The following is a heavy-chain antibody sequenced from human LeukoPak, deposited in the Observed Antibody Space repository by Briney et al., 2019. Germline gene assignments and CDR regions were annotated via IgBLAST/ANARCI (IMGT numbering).Heavy chain of an antibody. CDR2: ISAYNGNT. CDR1: GYTFTSYG. V-gene: IGHV1-18*01. Sequence: GASVKVSCKASGYTFTSYGISWVRQAPGQGLEWMGWISAYNGNTNYAQKVQGRVTMTTDTSTSTAYMELRSLRSDDTAVYYCATLTPPALARGYYYYYMDVWGKGTTVTVSS. J-gene: IGHJ6*03. D-gene: IGHD2-15*01. CDR3: ATLTPPALARGYYYYYMDV.